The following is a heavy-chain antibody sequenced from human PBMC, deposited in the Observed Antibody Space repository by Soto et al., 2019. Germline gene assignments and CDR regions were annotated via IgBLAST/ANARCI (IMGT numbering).Heavy chain of an antibody. D-gene: IGHD4-4*01. V-gene: IGHV3-23*01. J-gene: IGHJ4*02. CDR3: AKDLSDSDYNYGLFDS. CDR1: GFTFSTYD. CDR2: ISGRGGNT. Sequence: GRSLRLSCAASGFTFSTYDMSWVRQAPGKGLEWVSVISGRGGNTYYADSVKGRFTISRDTSKNTLYLQMNGLGAEDTAIYYCAKDLSDSDYNYGLFDSWGQGTLVTVSS.